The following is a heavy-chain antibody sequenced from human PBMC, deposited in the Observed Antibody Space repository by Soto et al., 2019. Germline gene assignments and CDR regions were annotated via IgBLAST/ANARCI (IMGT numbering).Heavy chain of an antibody. V-gene: IGHV3-23*01. CDR2: ILVGGST. CDR1: GFICSSYD. J-gene: IGHJ3*02. D-gene: IGHD2-8*02. CDR3: AKATATGGGAFEI. Sequence: GGSLRLSCAASGFICSSYDMSWVRQAPGKGLEWVSTILVGGSTHYEDSVKGRFTISRDTSKNTVYLQMNSLTAEDTAVYYCAKATATGGGAFEICGQGTMVTVSS.